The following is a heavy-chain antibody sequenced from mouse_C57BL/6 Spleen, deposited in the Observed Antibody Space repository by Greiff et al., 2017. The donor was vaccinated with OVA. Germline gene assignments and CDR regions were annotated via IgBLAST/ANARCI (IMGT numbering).Heavy chain of an antibody. Sequence: EVKVVESGGGLVQPGGSLSLSCAASGFTFTDYYMSWVRQPPGKALEWLGFIRNKANGYTTEYSASVKGRLTISRDNSQSILYLQMNALRAEDSATYYCARGISLDYWGQGTTLTVSS. CDR1: GFTFTDYY. J-gene: IGHJ2*01. CDR2: IRNKANGYTT. CDR3: ARGISLDY. V-gene: IGHV7-3*01.